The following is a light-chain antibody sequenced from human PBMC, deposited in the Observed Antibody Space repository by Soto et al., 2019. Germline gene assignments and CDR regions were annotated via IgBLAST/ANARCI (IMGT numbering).Light chain of an antibody. CDR2: SAS. CDR1: KVISSS. J-gene: IGKJ1*01. Sequence: RVTQSPSSVSASVGDRVTITCQTSKVISSSVAWYQQKPGKAPNLLIFSASALHRGVPPRFSGSGSGTAFTLTVSSLQPEDFAIYYCQQADSFPWTFGQGTRVEIK. V-gene: IGKV1D-12*01. CDR3: QQADSFPWT.